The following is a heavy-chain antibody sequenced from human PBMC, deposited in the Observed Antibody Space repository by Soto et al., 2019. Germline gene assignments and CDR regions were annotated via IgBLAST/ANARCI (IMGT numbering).Heavy chain of an antibody. J-gene: IGHJ6*02. D-gene: IGHD3-10*01. Sequence: GGSLRLSCAASGFTFSSFAMNWVRQAPGKGLEWVSSISDSGGSTYYADSVKGRFTISRDNSKKTLYLQMNSLRAEDTAVYYCAKDSITFFYGVDVWGQGTTVTVSS. CDR2: ISDSGGST. CDR3: AKDSITFFYGVDV. V-gene: IGHV3-23*01. CDR1: GFTFSSFA.